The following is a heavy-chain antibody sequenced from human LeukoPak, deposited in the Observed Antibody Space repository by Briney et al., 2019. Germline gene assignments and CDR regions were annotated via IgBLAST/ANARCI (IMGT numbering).Heavy chain of an antibody. CDR1: GDSISSGGYS. V-gene: IGHV4-30-2*01. CDR3: ARLRNDAFDI. J-gene: IGHJ3*02. Sequence: SQTLSLTCAVSGDSISSGGYSWSWIRQPPGKGLEWIGYIYHSGSTYYNPSLKSRVTISVDRSKNQFSLKLSSVTAADTAVYYCARLRNDAFDIWGQGTMVTVSS. CDR2: IYHSGST.